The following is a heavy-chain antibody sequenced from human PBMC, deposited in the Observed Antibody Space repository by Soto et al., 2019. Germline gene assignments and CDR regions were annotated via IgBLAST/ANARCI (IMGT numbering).Heavy chain of an antibody. J-gene: IGHJ4*02. CDR3: ARGDYDILTGLGRLVDY. CDR1: GGSISSSSYY. D-gene: IGHD3-9*01. CDR2: IYYSGST. Sequence: SETLSLTCTVSGGSISSSSYYWGWIRQPPGKGLEWIGYIYYSGSTYYNPSLKSRVTISVDTSKNQFSLKLSSVTAADTAVYYCARGDYDILTGLGRLVDYWGQGTLVTVSS. V-gene: IGHV4-31*03.